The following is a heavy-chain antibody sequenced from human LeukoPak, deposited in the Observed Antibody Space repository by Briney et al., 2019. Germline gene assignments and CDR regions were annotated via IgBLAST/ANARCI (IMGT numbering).Heavy chain of an antibody. J-gene: IGHJ6*03. CDR2: ISSNGGST. CDR1: GFTFDDYG. Sequence: GGSLRLSCAASGFTFDDYGMSWVRQAPGKGLEYVSAISSNGGSTYYANSVKGRFTISRDNSKNTLYLQMGSLRAEDMAVYYCARDYYYDSSGYSESHYYYYMDVWGKGTTVTVSS. V-gene: IGHV3-64*01. CDR3: ARDYYYDSSGYSESHYYYYMDV. D-gene: IGHD3-22*01.